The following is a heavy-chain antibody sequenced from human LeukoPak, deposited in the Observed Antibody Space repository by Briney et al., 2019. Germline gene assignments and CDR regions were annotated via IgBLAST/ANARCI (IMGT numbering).Heavy chain of an antibody. V-gene: IGHV4-59*01. J-gene: IGHJ5*02. Sequence: SETLSLTCTVSGGSISSYYWSWIRQPPGKGLEWIGYVYYRGRTNYNPSLKSRVTISVDTSKNQFSLKLSSVTAADTAVYYCARSPTRIMVRGVIITGWFDPWGQGTLVTVSS. D-gene: IGHD3-10*01. CDR3: ARSPTRIMVRGVIITGWFDP. CDR2: VYYRGRT. CDR1: GGSISSYY.